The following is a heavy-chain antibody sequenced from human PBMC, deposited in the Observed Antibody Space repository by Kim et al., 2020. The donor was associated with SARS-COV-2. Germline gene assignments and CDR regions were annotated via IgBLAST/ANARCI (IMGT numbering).Heavy chain of an antibody. CDR3: AHGMTTLTTWGWHPHTWFDP. Sequence: SGPTLVKPTQTLTLTCTFSGFSLSTSGVGVVWIRQPPGKALEWLALIQWDDDKHYSPSLKSRLTITKDTSKNQVVLTMTNMDPVDTATYYCAHGMTTLTTWGWHPHTWFDPWGQGTLVTVSS. V-gene: IGHV2-5*02. J-gene: IGHJ5*02. D-gene: IGHD4-17*01. CDR1: GFSLSTSGVG. CDR2: IQWDDDK.